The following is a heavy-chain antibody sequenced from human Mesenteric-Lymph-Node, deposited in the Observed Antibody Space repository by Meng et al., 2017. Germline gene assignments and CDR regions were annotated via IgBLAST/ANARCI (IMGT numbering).Heavy chain of an antibody. CDR3: VREVVVVVATLFDY. V-gene: IGHV1-3*01. CDR2: INPGNGDT. Sequence: QVQLVQSGAEVKKPGASVKVSCKASGYTFNNYAMHWVRQAPGQRLEWMGWINPGNGDTKYSQEFQGRVTITRDTSASTAYMELSSLRSEDTAMYYCVREVVVVVATLFDYWGQGTLVTVSS. CDR1: GYTFNNYA. D-gene: IGHD2-15*01. J-gene: IGHJ4*02.